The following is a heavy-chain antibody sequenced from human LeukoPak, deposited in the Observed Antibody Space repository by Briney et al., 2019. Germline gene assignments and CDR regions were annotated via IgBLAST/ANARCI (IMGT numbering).Heavy chain of an antibody. CDR2: ISSSSSYI. CDR1: GFTFSSYS. V-gene: IGHV3-21*01. J-gene: IGHJ5*02. Sequence: GGSLRLSCAASGFTFSSYSMNWVRQAPGKGLEWVSSISSSSSYIYYADSVKGRFTISRDNAKNSLYLQMNSLKAEDTAVYYCARGDGTYYDFWSGRNWFDPWGQGTLVTVSS. D-gene: IGHD3-3*01. CDR3: ARGDGTYYDFWSGRNWFDP.